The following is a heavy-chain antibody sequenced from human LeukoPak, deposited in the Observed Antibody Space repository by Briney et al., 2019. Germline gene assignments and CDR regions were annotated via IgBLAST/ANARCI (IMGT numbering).Heavy chain of an antibody. CDR2: IYTSGST. CDR1: GGAISSYY. Sequence: SETLSLTCTVSGGAISSYYWSWIRQPAGKGLEWIWRIYTSGSTKYNPSPKSRVTMSVDTTKNQFSLKLSSVTAADTAVYYCAIARSSSWYPVAEDWFDPWGQGTLVTVSS. V-gene: IGHV4-4*07. D-gene: IGHD6-13*01. CDR3: AIARSSSWYPVAEDWFDP. J-gene: IGHJ5*02.